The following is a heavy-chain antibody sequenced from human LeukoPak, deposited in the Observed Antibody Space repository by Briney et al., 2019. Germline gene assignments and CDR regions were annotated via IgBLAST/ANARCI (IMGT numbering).Heavy chain of an antibody. D-gene: IGHD3-22*01. Sequence: GRSLRLSCAASGFTFDEYAMHWVRQAPGKGLEWVSGISWNSGSIGYADSVKGRFTISRDNAKNSLYLQMTSLLAEDTSLYYCAKDRYYDSSGYLDYWGQGTLVTVSS. CDR2: ISWNSGSI. CDR3: AKDRYYDSSGYLDY. CDR1: GFTFDEYA. V-gene: IGHV3-9*01. J-gene: IGHJ4*02.